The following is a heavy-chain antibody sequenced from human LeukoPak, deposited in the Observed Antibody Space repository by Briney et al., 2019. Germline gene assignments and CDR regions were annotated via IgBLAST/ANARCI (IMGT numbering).Heavy chain of an antibody. V-gene: IGHV3-21*01. CDR3: VASIKHTAMVDY. CDR1: GVTFSSYS. CDR2: IGSSSSYI. D-gene: IGHD5-18*01. J-gene: IGHJ4*02. Sequence: GGSLRLSCAASGVTFSSYSMNWVRQAPGRGLEWVSSIGSSSSYIYYADSVKGRFTISRDNAKNSLHLQMNSLRAEDTAVYYCVASIKHTAMVDYWGQGTLVTVSS.